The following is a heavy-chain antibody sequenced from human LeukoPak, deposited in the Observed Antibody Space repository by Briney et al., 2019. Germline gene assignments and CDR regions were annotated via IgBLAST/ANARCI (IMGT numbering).Heavy chain of an antibody. V-gene: IGHV3-30*02. J-gene: IGHJ6*03. D-gene: IGHD2-21*01. CDR3: AKDAGWIVVVIEYMDV. CDR1: GFTFSSYG. Sequence: GGSLRLSCAASGFTFSSYGMHWVRQAPGRGLEWVAFIRYDGSNKYYADSVKGRFTISRDNSKNTLYLQMNSLRAEDTAVYYCAKDAGWIVVVIEYMDVWGKGTTVTVSS. CDR2: IRYDGSNK.